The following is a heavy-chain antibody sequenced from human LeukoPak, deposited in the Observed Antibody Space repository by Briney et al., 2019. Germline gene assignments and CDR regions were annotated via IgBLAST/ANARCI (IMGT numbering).Heavy chain of an antibody. CDR3: ARNLGYSSLDS. J-gene: IGHJ4*02. CDR1: YYSISSGYY. CDR2: INHSGST. D-gene: IGHD6-13*01. V-gene: IGHV4-38-2*01. Sequence: SETLSLTCAVSYYSISSGYYWGWIRQPPGKGLEWIGSINHSGSTYYNPSLKSRATISVDTSKNQFSLKERSVSAADTAVYYCARNLGYSSLDSWGQGTLVTVSS.